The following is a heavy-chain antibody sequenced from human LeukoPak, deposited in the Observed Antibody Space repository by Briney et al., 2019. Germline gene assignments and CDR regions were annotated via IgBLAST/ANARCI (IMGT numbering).Heavy chain of an antibody. Sequence: SETLSLTCTVSGGSMGSYYWSWIRQPPGKGLEWIGYIYYSGSTNYNPSLKSRVTISVDTSKNQFSLKLSSVTAADTAVYYCARFKAWFDPWGQGTLVTVSS. CDR2: IYYSGST. J-gene: IGHJ5*02. CDR3: ARFKAWFDP. V-gene: IGHV4-59*01. CDR1: GGSMGSYY.